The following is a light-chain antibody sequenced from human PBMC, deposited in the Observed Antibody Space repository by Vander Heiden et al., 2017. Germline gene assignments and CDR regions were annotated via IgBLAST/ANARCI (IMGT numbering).Light chain of an antibody. CDR3: SSYSASATLVI. Sequence: QSALTPAASASGSPGHSITISCSGSSRDVGNVNYVSWYQQHPGRAPKLIIYDVTNRPSGVSSRFSGSKSGNTASLTISGLQAEDEAKYYCSSYSASATLVIFGGGTKLTVL. CDR2: DVT. V-gene: IGLV2-14*03. CDR1: SRDVGNVNY. J-gene: IGLJ2*01.